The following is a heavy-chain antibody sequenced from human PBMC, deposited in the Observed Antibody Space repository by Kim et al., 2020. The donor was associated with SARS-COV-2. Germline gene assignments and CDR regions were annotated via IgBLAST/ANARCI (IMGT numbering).Heavy chain of an antibody. J-gene: IGHJ1*01. CDR1: GGTFSSYA. Sequence: SVKVSCKASGGTFSSYAISWVRQAPGQGLEWMGGIIPIFGTANYAQTFPASVPITAAESTPTAYLELRSPTSEDTAAYYRARASALGGYRHGSALGHWG. CDR2: IIPIFGTA. D-gene: IGHD5-18*01. CDR3: ARASALGGYRHGSALGH. V-gene: IGHV1-69*13.